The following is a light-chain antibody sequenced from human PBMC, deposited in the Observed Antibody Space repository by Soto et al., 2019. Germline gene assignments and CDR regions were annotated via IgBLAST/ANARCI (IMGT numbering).Light chain of an antibody. V-gene: IGLV2-23*02. J-gene: IGLJ1*01. CDR3: CSSAGGGTYA. CDR2: EVT. Sequence: QSVLTQPASVSGSPGQSIAISCTGTSSDVGSYDLVSWYQQHPGKAPKLMIYEVTKRPSGVSSRFSGSKSGNTASLTISGLQAEDDADYYCCSSAGGGTYASGPGTKFTVL. CDR1: SSDVGSYDL.